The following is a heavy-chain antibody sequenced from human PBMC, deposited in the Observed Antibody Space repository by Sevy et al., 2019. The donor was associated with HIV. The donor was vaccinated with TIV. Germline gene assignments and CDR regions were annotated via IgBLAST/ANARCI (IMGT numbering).Heavy chain of an antibody. V-gene: IGHV3-9*01. D-gene: IGHD3-22*01. CDR1: GFTFDEYA. CDR3: VKDAVTYYDSSGRMDV. Sequence: GGSLRLSCAASGFTFDEYAMHWVRQAPGKGLEWVAGISSKSGSIGYVDSVKGRFTISRDNAKNSLYLQMNSLRGEDSALYYFVKDAVTYYDSSGRMDVWGQGTTVTVSS. CDR2: ISSKSGSI. J-gene: IGHJ6*02.